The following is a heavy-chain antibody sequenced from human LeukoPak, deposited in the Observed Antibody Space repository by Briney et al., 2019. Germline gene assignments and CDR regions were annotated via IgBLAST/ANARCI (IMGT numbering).Heavy chain of an antibody. Sequence: GASVKVSCKASGYTFTKYYIHWVRQAPGQGLEWMGIINPSAGSTNYAQKFQGRVTLTRDTSTSTVYMNVSNLRSEDTAVYYCARESLGSYKTVVIVARGHDAFDIWGQGTMVTVSS. D-gene: IGHD3-22*01. CDR2: INPSAGST. CDR1: GYTFTKYY. J-gene: IGHJ3*02. CDR3: ARESLGSYKTVVIVARGHDAFDI. V-gene: IGHV1-46*01.